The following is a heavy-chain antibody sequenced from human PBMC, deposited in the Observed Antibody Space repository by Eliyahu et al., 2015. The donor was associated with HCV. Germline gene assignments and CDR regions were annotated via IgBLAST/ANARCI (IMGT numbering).Heavy chain of an antibody. J-gene: IGHJ4*02. D-gene: IGHD1-1*01. CDR2: INHSGST. V-gene: IGHV4-34*01. CDR1: XGSFSGYY. Sequence: QVQLQQWGAGLLKPSETXSLTXXVXXGSFSGYYWSXIRQPPGKGLEWIGEINHSGSTNYNPSLKSRVTISVDTSKNQFSLKLSSVTAADTAVYYCASGWNWNLYYFDYWGQGTLVTVSS. CDR3: ASGWNWNLYYFDY.